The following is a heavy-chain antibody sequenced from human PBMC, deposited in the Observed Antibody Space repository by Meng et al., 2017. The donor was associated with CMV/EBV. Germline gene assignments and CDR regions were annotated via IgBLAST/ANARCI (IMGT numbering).Heavy chain of an antibody. Sequence: SGGPFSSFGISWAGQAPGQGIDWMGRVIPIFGTANYAQQFQSRVTITTDESTNTAYMELSSLRSETTAVYYCASINFWSGPGSEYFQHWGQGTLVTVSS. CDR3: ASINFWSGPGSEYFQH. CDR2: VIPIFGTA. J-gene: IGHJ1*01. V-gene: IGHV1-69*05. D-gene: IGHD3-3*01. CDR1: GGPFSSFG.